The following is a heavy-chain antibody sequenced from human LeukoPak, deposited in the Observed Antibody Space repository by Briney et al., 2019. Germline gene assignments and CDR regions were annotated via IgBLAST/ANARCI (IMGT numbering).Heavy chain of an antibody. J-gene: IGHJ4*02. Sequence: PGGSLRLSCAASGFTFSCYEMNWVRQAPGKGLEWVSYISSSGSTIYYADSVKGRFTISRDNAKNSLYLQMNSLRAEDTAVYYCARDLPGDDIDYWGQGTQVTVSS. V-gene: IGHV3-48*03. CDR1: GFTFSCYE. D-gene: IGHD5-12*01. CDR2: ISSSGSTI. CDR3: ARDLPGDDIDY.